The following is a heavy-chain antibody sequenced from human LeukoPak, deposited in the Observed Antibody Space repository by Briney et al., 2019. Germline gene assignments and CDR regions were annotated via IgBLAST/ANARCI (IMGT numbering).Heavy chain of an antibody. CDR3: ARELGITYDSSGYYYY. D-gene: IGHD3-22*01. V-gene: IGHV1-2*02. CDR2: INPNSGGT. J-gene: IGHJ4*02. CDR1: GYTFTGYY. Sequence: ASVKVSCKASGYTFTGYYVHWVRQAPGQGLEWMGWINPNSGGTNYAQKFQGRVTMTRDTSISTAYMELSRLRSDDTAVYYCARELGITYDSSGYYYYWGQGTLVTVSS.